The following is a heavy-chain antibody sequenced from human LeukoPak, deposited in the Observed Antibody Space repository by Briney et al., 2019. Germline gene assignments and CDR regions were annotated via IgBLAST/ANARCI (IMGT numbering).Heavy chain of an antibody. CDR1: GLSFGDFG. J-gene: IGHJ4*02. D-gene: IGHD3-3*01. CDR2: ISGHGRYI. V-gene: IGHV3-21*01. Sequence: GGSLRLSCAASGLSFGDFGMNWVRQAPGKGPEWVSSISGHGRYIYYADSVKGRFTISRDNAKNSLFLQMNSLRAEDSAIYYCTRQLYDFWAGFYTADYYFDFWGQGTLVTVSS. CDR3: TRQLYDFWAGFYTADYYFDF.